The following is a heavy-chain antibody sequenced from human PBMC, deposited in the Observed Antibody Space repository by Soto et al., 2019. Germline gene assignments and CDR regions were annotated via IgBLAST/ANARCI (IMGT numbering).Heavy chain of an antibody. Sequence: GGSLRLSCAASGFTFSSYAMHWVRQAPGKGLEWVAVISYDGSNKYYADSVKGRFTISRDNSKNTLYLQMNSLTAEDTAAYYCARVYYYDSSGSKRALDYWGQGTLVTVSS. CDR2: ISYDGSNK. D-gene: IGHD3-22*01. CDR1: GFTFSSYA. CDR3: ARVYYYDSSGSKRALDY. J-gene: IGHJ4*02. V-gene: IGHV3-30-3*01.